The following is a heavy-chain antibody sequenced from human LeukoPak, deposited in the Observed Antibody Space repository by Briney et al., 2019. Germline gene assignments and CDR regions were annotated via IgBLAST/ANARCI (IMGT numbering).Heavy chain of an antibody. Sequence: PSETLSLTCTVSGGSISINNYYWAWIRQPPGKGLQWIGSIYYSGSTSYNPSLRSPATISVDTSKNQYSLKLNSVTAADTAVFYCARHRSATADPYFDSWGQGTLVTVSS. CDR2: IYYSGST. CDR1: GGSISINNYY. V-gene: IGHV4-39*01. J-gene: IGHJ4*02. CDR3: ARHRSATADPYFDS. D-gene: IGHD6-13*01.